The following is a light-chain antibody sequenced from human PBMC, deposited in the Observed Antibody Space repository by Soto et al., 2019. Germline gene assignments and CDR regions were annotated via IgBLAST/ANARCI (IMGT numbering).Light chain of an antibody. CDR1: QSVSSN. Sequence: EIVMTQSPATLSVSPGERATLSCRASQSVSSNLAWYQQKPGQAPRLLIYGASTRATGIPARFSGSGSGTDFTLIISRLEPEDFAVYYCQQYGSSPPVTFGGGTKVDIK. J-gene: IGKJ4*01. CDR3: QQYGSSPPVT. V-gene: IGKV3-15*01. CDR2: GAS.